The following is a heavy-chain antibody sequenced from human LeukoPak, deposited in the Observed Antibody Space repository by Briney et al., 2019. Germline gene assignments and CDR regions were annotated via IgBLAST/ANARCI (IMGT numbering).Heavy chain of an antibody. J-gene: IGHJ4*02. CDR1: GFTFSSYA. V-gene: IGHV3-9*01. Sequence: GGSLRLSCAASGFTFSSYAMSWVRQAPGKGLEWVSGISWNSGSIGYADSVKGRFTISRDNAKNSLYLQMNSLRAEDTALYYCAKDMTGSSWFYYFDYWGQGTLVTVSS. CDR2: ISWNSGSI. CDR3: AKDMTGSSWFYYFDY. D-gene: IGHD6-13*01.